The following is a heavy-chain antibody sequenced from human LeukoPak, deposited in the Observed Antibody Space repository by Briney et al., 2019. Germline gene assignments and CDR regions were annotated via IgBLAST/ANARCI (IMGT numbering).Heavy chain of an antibody. CDR3: ARGFSHSSGYDY. CDR2: INHSGST. Sequence: SETLSLTCAVYGGSFSGYYWSWSRQPPGKGLEWIGEINHSGSTNYNPSLKSRVTISVDTSKNQFSLKLSSVTAADTAVYYCARGFSHSSGYDYWGQGTLVTVSS. V-gene: IGHV4-34*01. D-gene: IGHD3-22*01. CDR1: GGSFSGYY. J-gene: IGHJ4*02.